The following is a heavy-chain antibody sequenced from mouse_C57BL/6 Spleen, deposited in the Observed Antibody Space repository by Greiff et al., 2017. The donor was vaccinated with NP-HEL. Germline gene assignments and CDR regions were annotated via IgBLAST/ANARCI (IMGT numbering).Heavy chain of an antibody. CDR2: INPGSGGT. V-gene: IGHV1-54*01. Sequence: VKLQESGAELVRPGTSVKVSCKASGYAFTNYLIEWVKQRPGQGLEWIGVINPGSGGTNYNEKFKGKATLTADKSSSTAYMQLSSLTSEDSAVYFCARRGDYGSSQGFCDYWGQGTTLTVSS. CDR3: ARRGDYGSSQGFCDY. J-gene: IGHJ2*01. D-gene: IGHD1-1*01. CDR1: GYAFTNYL.